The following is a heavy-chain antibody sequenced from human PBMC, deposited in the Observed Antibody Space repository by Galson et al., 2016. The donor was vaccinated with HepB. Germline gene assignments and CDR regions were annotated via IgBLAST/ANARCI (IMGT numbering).Heavy chain of an antibody. CDR2: ISGSGDTT. Sequence: SLRLSCAASGFTFSSYSMNWVRQAPGKGLEWVSVISGSGDTTYYADSVKGRFIISRDNSKNTLYLQMTSLRAEDTAVYYCAKCLWIRGVYPFDPWGQGTLVTVSS. CDR3: AKCLWIRGVYPFDP. J-gene: IGHJ5*02. V-gene: IGHV3-23*01. D-gene: IGHD3-10*01. CDR1: GFTFSSYS.